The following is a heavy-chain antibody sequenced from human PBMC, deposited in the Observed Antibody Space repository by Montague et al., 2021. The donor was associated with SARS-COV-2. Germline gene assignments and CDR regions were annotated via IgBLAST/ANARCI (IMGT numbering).Heavy chain of an antibody. Sequence: SETLSLTCTVSGGSISSSSYYWGWIRQSPGKGLEWIGSVDYSGNTYYSPSLKSRLTISVDTSKNQFSLKLNSVTAADTALYYCARREYSYGWGDWGQGTLVTVSS. CDR3: ARREYSYGWGD. J-gene: IGHJ4*02. V-gene: IGHV4-39*01. D-gene: IGHD5-18*01. CDR2: VDYSGNT. CDR1: GGSISSSSYY.